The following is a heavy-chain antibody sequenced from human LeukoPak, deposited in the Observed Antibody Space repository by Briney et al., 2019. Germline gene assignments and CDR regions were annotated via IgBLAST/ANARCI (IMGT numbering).Heavy chain of an antibody. CDR3: ARVGQELWLPFDY. CDR2: ISSNGGST. Sequence: GGSLRLSCAASGFTFSSYAMHWVRQAPGKGLEYVSAISSNGGSTYYANSVKGRFTISRDNSKNTLYLQMNSLRAEDTAVYYCARVGQELWLPFDYWGQGTLVTVSS. V-gene: IGHV3-64*01. CDR1: GFTFSSYA. J-gene: IGHJ4*02. D-gene: IGHD5-18*01.